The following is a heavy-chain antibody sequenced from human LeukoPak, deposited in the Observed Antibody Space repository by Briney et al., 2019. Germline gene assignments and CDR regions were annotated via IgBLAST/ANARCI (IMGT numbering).Heavy chain of an antibody. J-gene: IGHJ4*02. V-gene: IGHV3-53*01. CDR3: AREGNSGSYYFDY. D-gene: IGHD1-26*01. CDR2: IYSGGST. CDR1: GFTVSSNY. Sequence: PGGSLRLSCAASGFTVSSNYMSWVRQAPGKGLEWVSVIYSGGSTYYADSVKGRFTISRDKSKNTLYLQMNSLRAEDTAVYYCAREGNSGSYYFDYWGQGTLVTVSS.